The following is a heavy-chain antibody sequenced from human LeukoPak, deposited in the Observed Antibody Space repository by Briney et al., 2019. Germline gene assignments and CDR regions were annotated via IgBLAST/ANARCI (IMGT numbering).Heavy chain of an antibody. Sequence: PGGSLRLSCTASGFTFGDYAMAWVRQAPGKGLEWVGFIASETYGGTAEYAASVKGRFTISRDDSKSIAYLQMNSLKTEDTAVYYCTRDQTPYYWGQGTLVTVSS. CDR2: IASETYGGTA. CDR3: TRDQTPYY. CDR1: GFTFGDYA. J-gene: IGHJ4*02. V-gene: IGHV3-49*04.